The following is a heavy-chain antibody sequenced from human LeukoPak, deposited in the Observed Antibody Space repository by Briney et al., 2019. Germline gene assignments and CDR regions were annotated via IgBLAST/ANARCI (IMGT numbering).Heavy chain of an antibody. J-gene: IGHJ6*02. CDR1: GFTFDDYA. CDR3: AKDILFDERGTGYYYGMDV. Sequence: GGSLRLSCAASGFTFDDYAMHWVRHAPGKGLEWVSLISGDGGSTYYADSVKGRFTISRDNSKNSLYLQMNSLRTEDTALYYCAKDILFDERGTGYYYGMDVWGQGTTVTVSS. D-gene: IGHD2/OR15-2a*01. CDR2: ISGDGGST. V-gene: IGHV3-43*02.